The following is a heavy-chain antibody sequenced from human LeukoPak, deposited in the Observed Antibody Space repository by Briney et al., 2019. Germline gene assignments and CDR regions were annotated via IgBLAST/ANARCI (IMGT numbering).Heavy chain of an antibody. Sequence: ASVKVSCKASGYTFPSYFMHWVRQAPGQGLEWMGIINPTGGSTTYAQKFQGRVTMTRDTSTSTVYMELSSLRSEDTAVYYCARDQEGHYYDSSGRNWFDPWGQGTLVTVSS. V-gene: IGHV1-46*01. D-gene: IGHD3-22*01. CDR3: ARDQEGHYYDSSGRNWFDP. J-gene: IGHJ5*02. CDR2: INPTGGST. CDR1: GYTFPSYF.